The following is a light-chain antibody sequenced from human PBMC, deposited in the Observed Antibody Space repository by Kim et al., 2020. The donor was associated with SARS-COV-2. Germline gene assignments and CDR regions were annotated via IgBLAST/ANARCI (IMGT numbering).Light chain of an antibody. CDR1: QSVSSSY. Sequence: EIVLTQSPGTLSLSPGERATLSCRASQSVSSSYLAWYQQKPGQAPRLLIYGASSRSTGIPDRFSGSGSGTDFTLTISRLEPEDFAMYYCQQYGSSTYTFGQGNKLEI. CDR2: GAS. V-gene: IGKV3-20*01. J-gene: IGKJ2*01. CDR3: QQYGSSTYT.